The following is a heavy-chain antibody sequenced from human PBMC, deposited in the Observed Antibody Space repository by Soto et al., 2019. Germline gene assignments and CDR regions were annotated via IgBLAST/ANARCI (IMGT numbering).Heavy chain of an antibody. V-gene: IGHV1-18*04. CDR1: GYTFTIYG. D-gene: IGHD3-22*01. CDR2: VSGYNGNT. Sequence: QVQLVQSGAEVKKPGASVKVSCKASGYTFTIYGISWVRQAPGQGLEWMGRVSGYNGNTDHAQNLQNRVTPTTEASTRSVYMELRSLRSDYQAVYYCTRVDYYDSSGYYGYWGQATVITVSS. J-gene: IGHJ4*02. CDR3: TRVDYYDSSGYYGY.